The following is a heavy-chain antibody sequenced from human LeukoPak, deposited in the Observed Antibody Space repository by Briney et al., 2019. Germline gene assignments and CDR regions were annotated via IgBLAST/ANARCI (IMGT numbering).Heavy chain of an antibody. V-gene: IGHV3-30*02. CDR1: GFTFSSYG. Sequence: GGSLRLSCAASGFTFSSYGMHWVRQAPGRGLEWVAFIRYDGSNKYYADSVKGRFTISRDNAKNSLYLQMNSLRAEDTAVYYCAREHGYCSSTSCHDAFDIWGQGTMVTVSS. D-gene: IGHD2-2*03. CDR3: AREHGYCSSTSCHDAFDI. CDR2: IRYDGSNK. J-gene: IGHJ3*02.